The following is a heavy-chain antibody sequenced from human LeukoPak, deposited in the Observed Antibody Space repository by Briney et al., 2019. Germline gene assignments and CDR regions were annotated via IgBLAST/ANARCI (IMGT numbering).Heavy chain of an antibody. CDR2: ISSNGGST. V-gene: IGHV3-64*01. CDR1: GFTFSSYA. J-gene: IGHJ4*02. D-gene: IGHD3/OR15-3a*01. Sequence: TGGSLRLSCAASGFTFSSYAMHWVRQAPGKGLEYVSAISSNGGSTHYANSVKGRFTISRDNSKNTLYLQMGSLRAEDMAVYYCARAPGTGTGDYWGQGTLVTVSS. CDR3: ARAPGTGTGDY.